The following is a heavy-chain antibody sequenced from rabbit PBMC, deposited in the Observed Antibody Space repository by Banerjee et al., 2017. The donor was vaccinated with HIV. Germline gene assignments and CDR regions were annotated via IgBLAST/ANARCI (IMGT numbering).Heavy chain of an antibody. D-gene: IGHD4-2*01. CDR1: GFSFSSSYY. V-gene: IGHV1S40*01. CDR2: IYGGSGGST. CDR3: ARERGYAGSRLDL. Sequence: QSLEESGGDLVKPGASLTLTCTASGFSFSSSYYMCWVRQAPGKGLEWIACIYGGSGGSTYYASWAKGRFTISKTSSTTVDLQMTSLTAADTATYFCARERGYAGSRLDLWGPGTLVTVS. J-gene: IGHJ6*01.